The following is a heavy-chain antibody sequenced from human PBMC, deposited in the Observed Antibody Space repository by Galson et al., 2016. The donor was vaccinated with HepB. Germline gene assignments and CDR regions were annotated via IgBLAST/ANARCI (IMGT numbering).Heavy chain of an antibody. Sequence: SLRLSCAASGFTFSSSAMSWVRQAPGKGLEWVSGISGSGGRTSYADAVKGRFTISRDNSKNTLYLQMDSLRAEDTAVYYCARGSWPAINDQTFERWGQGTLLTVSS. CDR3: ARGSWPAINDQTFER. CDR2: ISGSGGRT. J-gene: IGHJ4*02. V-gene: IGHV3-23*01. CDR1: GFTFSSSA. D-gene: IGHD2-2*01.